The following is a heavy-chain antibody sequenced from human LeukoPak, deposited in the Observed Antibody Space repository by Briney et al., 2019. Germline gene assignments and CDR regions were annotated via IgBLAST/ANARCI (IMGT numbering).Heavy chain of an antibody. J-gene: IGHJ2*01. D-gene: IGHD3-10*01. Sequence: GRSLRLSCAASGFTFDDYAMHWVRQAPGKGLEWVSGISWNSGSIGYADSVKGRFTISRDNAKNSLYLQMNSLRAEDTALYYCAKEALVRGAPMRWYFDLWGRGTLVTVSS. CDR3: AKEALVRGAPMRWYFDL. CDR2: ISWNSGSI. V-gene: IGHV3-9*01. CDR1: GFTFDDYA.